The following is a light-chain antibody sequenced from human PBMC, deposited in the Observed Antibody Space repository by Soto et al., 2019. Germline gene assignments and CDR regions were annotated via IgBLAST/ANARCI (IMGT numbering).Light chain of an antibody. CDR2: EVN. CDR1: SSDVGGYNY. V-gene: IGLV2-14*01. J-gene: IGLJ1*01. Sequence: QSALTQPASVSGSPGQSITISCTGTSSDVGGYNYVSWYQQHPGKVPKLMIYEVNNRPSGVSNRFSGSKSGNTASLTISGLQAEDEADYYSSSYTTTTPHVFGTGTKLTVL. CDR3: SSYTTTTPHV.